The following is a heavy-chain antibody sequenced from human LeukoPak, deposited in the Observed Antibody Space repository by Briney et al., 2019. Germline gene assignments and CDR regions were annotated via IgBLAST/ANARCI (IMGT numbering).Heavy chain of an antibody. V-gene: IGHV4-34*01. CDR3: ARVGYSSGWYADY. Sequence: PSETLSLTCAAYGGSFSGYYWSWIRQPPGRGLEWIGEINHSGSTKCNPSLKSRVTISVDTSKNQFSLKLASVTAADTAVYYCARVGYSSGWYADYWGQGTLATVSS. D-gene: IGHD6-19*01. CDR2: INHSGST. J-gene: IGHJ4*02. CDR1: GGSFSGYY.